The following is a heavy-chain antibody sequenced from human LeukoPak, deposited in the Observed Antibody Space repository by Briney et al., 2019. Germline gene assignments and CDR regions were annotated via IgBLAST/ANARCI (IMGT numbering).Heavy chain of an antibody. V-gene: IGHV4-34*01. CDR3: ARGDSSGWRLGFDY. J-gene: IGHJ4*02. CDR1: GGSFSGYY. CDR2: INHSGST. D-gene: IGHD6-19*01. Sequence: PSETLSLTCAVYGGSFSGYYWSWIRQPPGKGLEWIGEINHSGSTNYNPSLKSRVTISVDTSKNQFSLKLSSVTVADTAVYYCARGDSSGWRLGFDYWGQGTLVTVSS.